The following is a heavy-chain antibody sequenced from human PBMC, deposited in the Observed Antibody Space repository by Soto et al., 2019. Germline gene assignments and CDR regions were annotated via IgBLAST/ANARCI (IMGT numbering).Heavy chain of an antibody. CDR1: GFTFSSYS. CDR3: ARVLFGYYGMDV. J-gene: IGHJ6*02. CDR2: ISSSSSYI. Sequence: PGGSLRLSCAASGFTFSSYSMNWVRQAPGKGLEWVSSISSSSSYIYYADSVKGRFTISRDNAKNSLYLQMNSLRAEDTAVYYCARVLFGYYGMDVWGQGTTVTVSS. D-gene: IGHD3-10*01. V-gene: IGHV3-21*01.